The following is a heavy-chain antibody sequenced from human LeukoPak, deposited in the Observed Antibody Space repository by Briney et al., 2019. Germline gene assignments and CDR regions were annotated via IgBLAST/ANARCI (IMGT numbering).Heavy chain of an antibody. CDR2: IYYSGST. CDR3: ARDRWVDTAMVQGGMDV. J-gene: IGHJ6*02. CDR1: GGSISSGGYY. D-gene: IGHD5-18*01. Sequence: SQTLSLTFTVSGGSISSGGYYWSWIRPHPGKGLEWIGYIYYSGSTYYNPSLKSRVTISVDTSKNQFSLKLRSVTAADTPVYYCARDRWVDTAMVQGGMDVWGQGTTVTVSS. V-gene: IGHV4-31*03.